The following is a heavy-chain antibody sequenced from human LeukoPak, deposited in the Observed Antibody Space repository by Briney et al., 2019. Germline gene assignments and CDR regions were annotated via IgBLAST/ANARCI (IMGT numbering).Heavy chain of an antibody. CDR2: IYYSGST. Sequence: SETLSLTCAVYGGSFSGYYWSWIRQPPGKGLEWIGYIYYSGSTYYNPSLKSRVTISVDTSKNQFSLKLSSVTAADTAVYYCAREGEGYCTNGVCYTFDYWGQGTLVTVSS. CDR3: AREGEGYCTNGVCYTFDY. V-gene: IGHV4-30-4*01. CDR1: GGSFSGYY. J-gene: IGHJ4*02. D-gene: IGHD2-8*01.